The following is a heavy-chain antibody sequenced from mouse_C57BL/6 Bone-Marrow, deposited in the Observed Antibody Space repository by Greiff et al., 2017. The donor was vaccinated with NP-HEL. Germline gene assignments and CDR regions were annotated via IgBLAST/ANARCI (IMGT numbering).Heavy chain of an antibody. CDR3: ASYYGSSYGAMDY. D-gene: IGHD1-1*01. CDR2: IYPRDGST. CDR1: GYTFTNHT. J-gene: IGHJ4*01. Sequence: QVQLQQSDAELVKPGASVKISCKVSGYTFTNHTIHWMKQRPEQGLEWIGYIYPRDGSTKYNEKFKGKATLTADKSSSTAYMQLNSLTSEDSAVYFCASYYGSSYGAMDYWGQGTSVTVSS. V-gene: IGHV1-78*01.